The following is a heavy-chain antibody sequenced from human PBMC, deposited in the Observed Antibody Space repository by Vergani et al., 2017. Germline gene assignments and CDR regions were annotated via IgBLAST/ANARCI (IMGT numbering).Heavy chain of an antibody. CDR3: ARDHRVGYSYDYYYGIDV. Sequence: EVQLVESGGGLVKPGGSLRLSCAASGFTVSSNYMSWVRQAPGKGLEWVSVIYSGGSTYYADSVKGRFTISRDNSKNTLYLQMNSLTSEDTAVYYCARDHRVGYSYDYYYGIDVGGQGTTVTVSS. J-gene: IGHJ6*02. CDR1: GFTVSSNY. V-gene: IGHV3-66*01. D-gene: IGHD5-18*01. CDR2: IYSGGST.